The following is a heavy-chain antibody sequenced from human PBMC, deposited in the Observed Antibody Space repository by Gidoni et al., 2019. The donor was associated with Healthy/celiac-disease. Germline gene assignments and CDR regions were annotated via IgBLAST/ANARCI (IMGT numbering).Heavy chain of an antibody. CDR2: INHSGST. V-gene: IGHV4-34*01. CDR3: ARTYYYGSGSLNWYFDL. D-gene: IGHD3-10*01. J-gene: IGHJ2*01. Sequence: QVQLQQWGAGLFKPSETLSLTCAVYGGSFSGYYWSWIRQPPGKGLGWIGEINHSGSTNYNPSLKSRVTISVDTAKNQFSLKLSSVTAADTAVYYCARTYYYGSGSLNWYFDLWGRGTLVTVSS. CDR1: GGSFSGYY.